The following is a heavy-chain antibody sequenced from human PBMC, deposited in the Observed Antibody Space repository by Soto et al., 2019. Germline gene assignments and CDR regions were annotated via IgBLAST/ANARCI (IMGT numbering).Heavy chain of an antibody. CDR1: GGSISSGGYS. D-gene: IGHD3-16*02. Sequence: QLQLQESGSGLVKPSQTLSLICAVSGGSISSGGYSWSGIRQPPGKGLEWIGYIYHSGSTYYNPSLKSRVTISVDWSKHQFSLKLSSVTAADTAVYYCARAIGGVFGSHGMYVWGQVITVTVSS. J-gene: IGHJ6*02. CDR2: IYHSGST. V-gene: IGHV4-30-2*01. CDR3: ARAIGGVFGSHGMYV.